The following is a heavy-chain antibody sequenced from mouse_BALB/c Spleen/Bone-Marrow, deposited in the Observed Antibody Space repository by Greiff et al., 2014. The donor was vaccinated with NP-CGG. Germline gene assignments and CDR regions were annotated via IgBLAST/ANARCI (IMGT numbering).Heavy chain of an antibody. J-gene: IGHJ2*01. CDR1: GYTFSDYT. V-gene: IGHV1-22*01. CDR2: VNPNIGGT. CDR3: ARGRWYY. D-gene: IGHD2-3*01. Sequence: EVQLQQSGPELVKPGASVKISCKTSGYTFSDYTLHWVKQSHGKSLEWIGGVNPNIGGTSYNQKFKGKASLTVNNSSTTAYMELRSLTSDDSAVYYCARGRWYYWGQGTTLTVSS.